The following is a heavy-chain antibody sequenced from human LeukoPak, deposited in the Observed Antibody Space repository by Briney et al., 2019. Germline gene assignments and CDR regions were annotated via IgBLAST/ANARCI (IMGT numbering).Heavy chain of an antibody. D-gene: IGHD2-8*01. CDR1: GGSISSYY. CDR2: IYHSGNT. J-gene: IGHJ4*02. CDR3: ARVTSRLGVCDY. Sequence: SETLSLTCTVSGGSISSYYWSWIRQPPGKGLEWIGNIYHSGNTYYKPSLKSRVTISVDTSKNQFSLKLSSVTAADTAVYYCARVTSRLGVCDYWGQGTLVTVSS. V-gene: IGHV4-59*08.